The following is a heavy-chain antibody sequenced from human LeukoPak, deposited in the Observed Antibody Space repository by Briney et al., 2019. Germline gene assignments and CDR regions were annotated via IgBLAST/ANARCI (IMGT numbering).Heavy chain of an antibody. CDR3: VREIGNSGSYD. CDR1: GFTFSSYS. J-gene: IGHJ4*02. V-gene: IGHV3-21*04. Sequence: GGSLRLSCAASGFTFSSYSMNWVRQAPGKGLEWVSSISSSSSYIYYADSVKGRFTISRDNSKNTLYLEMNSLRAEDTAVYYCVREIGNSGSYDWGQGTLVTVSS. CDR2: ISSSSSYI. D-gene: IGHD1-26*01.